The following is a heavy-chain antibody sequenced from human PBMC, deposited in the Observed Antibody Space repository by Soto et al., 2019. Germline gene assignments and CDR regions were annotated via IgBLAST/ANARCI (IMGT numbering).Heavy chain of an antibody. D-gene: IGHD5-12*01. V-gene: IGHV1-69*01. Sequence: QVQLVQSGAEVKKPGSSVKVSCKASGGTFSSYAFSWVRQAPGQGLEWMGGIIRIFGTTTYAQKFQGRVTITADESTSTAYMELSSLRSEDTAVYYCVHRRDGYNSAFFDSWGQGTLVTVSS. CDR2: IIRIFGTT. J-gene: IGHJ4*02. CDR3: VHRRDGYNSAFFDS. CDR1: GGTFSSYA.